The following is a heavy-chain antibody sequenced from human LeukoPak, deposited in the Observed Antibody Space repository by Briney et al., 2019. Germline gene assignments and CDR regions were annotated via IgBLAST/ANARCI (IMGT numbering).Heavy chain of an antibody. V-gene: IGHV3-7*01. CDR2: INQNGREK. D-gene: IGHD3-10*01. CDR3: ARAREAHYNVYSDH. Sequence: GGSLRLSCAASGFTFSISCGYYYAMSRVRQDPGKGLEWVANINQNGREKYYVDSVKGRFTISRDSAENSLYLQMNSLRAEDTAVYYCARAREAHYNVYSDHWGQGALVTVSS. CDR1: GFTFSISC. J-gene: IGHJ4*02.